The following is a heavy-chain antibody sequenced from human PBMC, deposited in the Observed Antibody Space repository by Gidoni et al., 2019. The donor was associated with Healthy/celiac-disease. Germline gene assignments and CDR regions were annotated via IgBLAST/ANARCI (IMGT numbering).Heavy chain of an antibody. CDR1: GHTFTSYG. CDR2: ISAYNGNT. Sequence: QVQLVQSGAAVKKPGASVRVSCKSAGHTFTSYGISCVRQAPGQGLEWMGWISAYNGNTNYAQKLQGRVTMTTGTSTSTAYMELRSLRSDDTAVYYCARAHSSGWYYFDYWGQGTLVTVSS. CDR3: ARAHSSGWYYFDY. D-gene: IGHD6-19*01. V-gene: IGHV1-18*01. J-gene: IGHJ4*02.